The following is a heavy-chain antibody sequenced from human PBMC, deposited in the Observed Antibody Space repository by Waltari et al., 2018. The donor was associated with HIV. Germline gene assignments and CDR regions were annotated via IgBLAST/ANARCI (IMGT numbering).Heavy chain of an antibody. V-gene: IGHV3-23*01. J-gene: IGHJ4*02. Sequence: EVQLLESGGGLVQPGGSLRLSCAASGFTFSSYAMSWVRQAPGKGLGWVSAISGSGGSTYYADSVKGRFTISRDNSKNTLYLQMNSLRAEDTAVYYCAKGWFGELSTFAYWGQGTLVTVSS. CDR1: GFTFSSYA. CDR2: ISGSGGST. CDR3: AKGWFGELSTFAY. D-gene: IGHD3-10*01.